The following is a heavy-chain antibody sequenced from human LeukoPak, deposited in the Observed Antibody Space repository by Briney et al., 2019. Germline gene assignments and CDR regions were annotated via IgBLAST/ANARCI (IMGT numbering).Heavy chain of an antibody. Sequence: GESPKISCQGSGFTFTTHWIGWVRQMPGKGLEWVGIIYPGDSDTKYSPSFQGQVSISADRSIRTAYLQWTSLKASDTAMYYCARSDYGGNSFDYWGQGTLVTVSS. V-gene: IGHV5-51*01. CDR2: IYPGDSDT. D-gene: IGHD4-23*01. CDR3: ARSDYGGNSFDY. CDR1: GFTFTTHW. J-gene: IGHJ4*02.